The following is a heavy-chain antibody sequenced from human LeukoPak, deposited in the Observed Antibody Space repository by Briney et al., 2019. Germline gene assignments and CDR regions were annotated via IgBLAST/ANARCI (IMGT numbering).Heavy chain of an antibody. CDR3: ARVVVAAHDY. Sequence: PGGSLRFSCAASGFTFSSYGMHWVRQAPGKGLEWVAVISYDGSNKYYADSVKGRFTISRDNSKNTLYLQMNSLRAEDTAVYYCARVVVAAHDYWGQGTLVTVSS. CDR1: GFTFSSYG. V-gene: IGHV3-30*03. D-gene: IGHD2-15*01. J-gene: IGHJ4*02. CDR2: ISYDGSNK.